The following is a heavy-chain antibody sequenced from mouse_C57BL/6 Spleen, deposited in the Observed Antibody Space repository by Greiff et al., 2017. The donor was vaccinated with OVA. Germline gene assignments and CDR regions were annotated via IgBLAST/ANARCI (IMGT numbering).Heavy chain of an antibody. J-gene: IGHJ2*01. V-gene: IGHV1-15*01. D-gene: IGHD1-1*01. CDR2: IDPETGGT. Sequence: QVQLQQSGAELVRPGASVTLSCKASGYTFTDYEMHWVKQTPVHGLEWIGAIDPETGGTAYNQKFKGKAILTADKSSSTAYMELRSLTSEDSAVYYCTRWNGSPYFGYWGQGTTLTVSS. CDR1: GYTFTDYE. CDR3: TRWNGSPYFGY.